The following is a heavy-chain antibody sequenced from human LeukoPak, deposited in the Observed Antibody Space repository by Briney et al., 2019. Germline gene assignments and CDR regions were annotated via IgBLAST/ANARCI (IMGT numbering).Heavy chain of an antibody. CDR2: IFHTGST. V-gene: IGHV4-38-2*02. Sequence: SETLSLTCTVSGYSISSGYYWAWIRPPPGKGLEWIGSIFHTGSTYHNPSLKSRVTISVDTSKNQFSLKLSSVTAADTAVYYCARDAEYYYDSSGYYIMDWFDPWGQGTLVTVSS. D-gene: IGHD3-22*01. J-gene: IGHJ5*02. CDR1: GYSISSGYY. CDR3: ARDAEYYYDSSGYYIMDWFDP.